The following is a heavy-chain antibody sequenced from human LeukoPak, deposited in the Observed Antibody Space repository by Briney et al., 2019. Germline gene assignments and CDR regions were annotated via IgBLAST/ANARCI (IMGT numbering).Heavy chain of an antibody. CDR2: IWSDGTEK. D-gene: IGHD4-11*01. Sequence: PGGSLRLSCAASRFTYSHFGMHWVRQAPGKGLEWVAVIWSDGTEKYYGDAVKGRFTISRDNSRNTLYLQMNSLRDDDTAVYYCAKDAQRGFDYSNSLEYWGQGTLVTVSS. CDR1: RFTYSHFG. V-gene: IGHV3-33*06. J-gene: IGHJ4*02. CDR3: AKDAQRGFDYSNSLEY.